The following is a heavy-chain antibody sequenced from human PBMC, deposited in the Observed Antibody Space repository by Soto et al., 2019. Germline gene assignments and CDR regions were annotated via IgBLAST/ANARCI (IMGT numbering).Heavy chain of an antibody. CDR3: AREYYYDSSGYSPLGAFDI. J-gene: IGHJ3*02. V-gene: IGHV1-18*01. Sequence: QVQLVQSGAEVKKPGASVKVSCKASGYTFTSYGISWVRQAPGQGREWMGWISAYNGNTNYAQKLQGRVTMTTDTSTSTAYMELRSLRSDDTAVYYCAREYYYDSSGYSPLGAFDIWGQGTMVTVSS. CDR1: GYTFTSYG. CDR2: ISAYNGNT. D-gene: IGHD3-22*01.